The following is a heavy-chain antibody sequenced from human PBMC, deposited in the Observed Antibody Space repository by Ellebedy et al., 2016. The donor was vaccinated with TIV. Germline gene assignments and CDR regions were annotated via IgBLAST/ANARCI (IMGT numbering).Heavy chain of an antibody. D-gene: IGHD1-26*01. CDR1: GGSISSYY. CDR2: IYYSGST. J-gene: IGHJ6*02. Sequence: MPSETLSLTCTVSGGSISSYYWSWSRQPPGKGLEWIGYIYYSGSTNYNPSLKSRVTISVDTSKNQFSLKLRSVTAADTAVYYCAKVGASTFGYYYYGMDVWGQGTTVTVSS. CDR3: AKVGASTFGYYYYGMDV. V-gene: IGHV4-59*08.